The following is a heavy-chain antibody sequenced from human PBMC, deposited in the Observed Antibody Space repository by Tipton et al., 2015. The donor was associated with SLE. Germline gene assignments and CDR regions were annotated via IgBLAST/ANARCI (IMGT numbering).Heavy chain of an antibody. V-gene: IGHV4-61*02. Sequence: TLSLTCTVSGGSISNGMYYYNWIRQPAGKGLEWIGRVYTTGSTTYNPSLKSRVTISVDTSKNQFSLKLTSVTAADTAVYYCARDLMGFGSGTSYRFYYYMDVWGKGTTVTVSS. CDR2: VYTTGST. D-gene: IGHD3-10*01. CDR3: ARDLMGFGSGTSYRFYYYMDV. J-gene: IGHJ6*03. CDR1: GGSISNGMYY.